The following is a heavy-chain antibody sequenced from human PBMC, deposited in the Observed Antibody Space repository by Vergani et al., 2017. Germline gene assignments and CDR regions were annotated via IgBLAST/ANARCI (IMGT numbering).Heavy chain of an antibody. D-gene: IGHD3-16*01. CDR3: ARVLGDRYYYYMDV. Sequence: QVQLEQSGSELKNPGASVTVSCKASGYTFTTYPMNWVRQAPGQGLEWMGWINTNTAKPTYAQSFTGRFVFSLDTSVSKAYLQINNLKPEDTAVYYCARVLGDRYYYYMDVWGQGTTVTVSS. CDR2: INTNTAKP. J-gene: IGHJ6*03. CDR1: GYTFTTYP. V-gene: IGHV7-4-1*02.